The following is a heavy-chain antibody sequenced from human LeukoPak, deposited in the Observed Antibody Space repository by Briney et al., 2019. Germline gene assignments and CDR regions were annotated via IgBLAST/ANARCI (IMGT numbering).Heavy chain of an antibody. CDR1: GYTFTTYA. D-gene: IGHD3-10*01. J-gene: IGHJ5*02. Sequence: ASVKVSCKASGYTFTTYAMDWVRQAPGQGLEWMGWINTNTGNPTYAQGFTGRFVFSLDTSVSTAYLQISSLKAEDTAVYYCARESSGVWFDPWGQGTLVTVSS. V-gene: IGHV7-4-1*02. CDR3: ARESSGVWFDP. CDR2: INTNTGNP.